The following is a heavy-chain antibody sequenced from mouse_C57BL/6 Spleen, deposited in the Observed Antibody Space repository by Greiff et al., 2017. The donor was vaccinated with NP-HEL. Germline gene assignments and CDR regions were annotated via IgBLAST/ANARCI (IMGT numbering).Heavy chain of an antibody. CDR3: ARGNLLGYAIDY. CDR2: IDPSDSYT. V-gene: IGHV1-69*01. Sequence: QVQLQQPGAELVMPGASVKLSCKASGYTFTSYWMHWVKQRPGQGLEWIGEIDPSDSYTNYNQKFKGKSTLTVDKSSSTAYMQLSSLTSEDSAVYYCARGNLLGYAIDYWGQGTSVTVSS. J-gene: IGHJ4*01. D-gene: IGHD1-1*01. CDR1: GYTFTSYW.